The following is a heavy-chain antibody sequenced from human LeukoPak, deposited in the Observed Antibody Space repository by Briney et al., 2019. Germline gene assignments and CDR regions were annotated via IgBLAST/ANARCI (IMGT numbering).Heavy chain of an antibody. CDR1: GFNLSSYE. CDR2: ISSSGSTI. D-gene: IGHD5-12*01. J-gene: IGHJ6*03. Sequence: GGSLRLSCAGSGFNLSSYEMNWVRQAPGKGLEWVSHISSSGSTIYYADSVKGRFTISRDNAKNSLYLQMNSLRVEDTAVYYCARDRLRPYFYFYYMDVWGKGTTVTVSS. V-gene: IGHV3-48*03. CDR3: ARDRLRPYFYFYYMDV.